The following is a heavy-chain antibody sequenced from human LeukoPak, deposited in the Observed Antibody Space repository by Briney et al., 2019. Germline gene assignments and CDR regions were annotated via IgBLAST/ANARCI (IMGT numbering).Heavy chain of an antibody. CDR2: IIPIFGTA. J-gene: IGHJ4*02. CDR1: GGTFSSYA. Sequence: GASVKVSCKASGGTFSSYAISWVRQAPGQGLEWMGGIIPIFGTANYAQKFQGRVTITTDESTSTAYMELGSLRSEDTAVYYCAGAYDSSGYYSDYWGQGTLVTVSS. CDR3: AGAYDSSGYYSDY. D-gene: IGHD3-22*01. V-gene: IGHV1-69*05.